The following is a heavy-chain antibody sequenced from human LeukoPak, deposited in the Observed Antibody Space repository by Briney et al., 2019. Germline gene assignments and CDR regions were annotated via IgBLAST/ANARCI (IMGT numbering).Heavy chain of an antibody. CDR3: ARVGDYGDSHY. CDR1: GGSISSGDYY. J-gene: IGHJ4*02. Sequence: SETLSLTCTVSGGSISSGDYYCSWIRQPPGKGLEWIGYIYYSGSTNYNPSLKSRVTISVDTSKNQFSLKLSSVTAADTAVYYCARVGDYGDSHYWGQGTLVTVSS. D-gene: IGHD4-17*01. CDR2: IYYSGST. V-gene: IGHV4-61*08.